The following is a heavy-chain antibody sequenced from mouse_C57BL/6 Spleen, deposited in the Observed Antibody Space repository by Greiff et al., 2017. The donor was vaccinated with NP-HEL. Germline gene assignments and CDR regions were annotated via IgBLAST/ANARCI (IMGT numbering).Heavy chain of an antibody. D-gene: IGHD3-3*01. J-gene: IGHJ2*01. Sequence: QVQLKESGAELARPGASVKLSCKASGYTFTSYGISWVKQRTGQGLEWIGEIYPRRGNTYYNEKFKGKATLTADKSSSTAYMELRSLTSEDSAVYFCAREGGQDWGQGTTLTVSS. V-gene: IGHV1-81*01. CDR1: GYTFTSYG. CDR2: IYPRRGNT. CDR3: AREGGQD.